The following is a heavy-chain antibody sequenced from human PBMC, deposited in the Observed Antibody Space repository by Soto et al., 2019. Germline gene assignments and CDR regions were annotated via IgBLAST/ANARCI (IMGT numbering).Heavy chain of an antibody. CDR2: INPSGGST. Sequence: QVQLVQSGAEVKKPGASVKVSCKASGYTFTSYYMHWVRQAPGQGLEWMGIINPSGGSTSYAQKFQGRVTMTRDRSTSTVYMEVSSLRSGDTAVYYCARGEWLRRLAFDIWGQGTTVTVSS. D-gene: IGHD2-8*01. CDR1: GYTFTSYY. CDR3: ARGEWLRRLAFDI. V-gene: IGHV1-46*01. J-gene: IGHJ3*02.